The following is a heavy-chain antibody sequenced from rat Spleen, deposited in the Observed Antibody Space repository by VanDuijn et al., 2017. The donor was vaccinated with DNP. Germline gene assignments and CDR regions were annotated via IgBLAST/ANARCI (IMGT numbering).Heavy chain of an antibody. Sequence: EVQLVESGGGLVQPGRSLKLSCAASGFTFSNFGMHWIRQAPTKGLEWVASISPSGNNTYYRDSVKGRFTISRDYTKSTLYLQMDSLRSEDTATYYCTTLGAGGEYWGQGVMVTVSS. CDR2: ISPSGNNT. D-gene: IGHD5-1*01. J-gene: IGHJ2*01. CDR3: TTLGAGGEY. V-gene: IGHV5-19*01. CDR1: GFTFSNFG.